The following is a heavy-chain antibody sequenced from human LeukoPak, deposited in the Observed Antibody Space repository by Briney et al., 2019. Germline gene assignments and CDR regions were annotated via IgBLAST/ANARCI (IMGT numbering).Heavy chain of an antibody. Sequence: GRSLRLSCTASGFPFEDCAFYWARHVPPKGQERVSHISWNGHRVVYADSVRGRFTISRDNAKNSLYLQMNSLGGEDTPLYYCATDMDASANNTPFDHWGRGTLVTVSS. CDR1: GFPFEDCA. J-gene: IGHJ4*02. CDR3: ATDMDASANNTPFDH. V-gene: IGHV3-9*01. D-gene: IGHD2-2*02. CDR2: ISWNGHRV.